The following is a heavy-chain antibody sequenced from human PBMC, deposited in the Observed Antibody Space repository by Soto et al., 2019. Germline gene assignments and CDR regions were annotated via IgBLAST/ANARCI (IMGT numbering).Heavy chain of an antibody. CDR1: GYTFSSYD. Sequence: ASVKVSCKASGYTFSSYDINWVRQATGQGLEWMGWMNPNSGNTGYAQKFQGRVTMTRNTSISTAYMELSSLRSEDTAVYYCARRRGMIYSPMLSKKKEYYFDLGGKGPRVTVP. J-gene: IGHJ4*02. D-gene: IGHD2-15*01. CDR3: ARRRGMIYSPMLSKKKEYYFDL. V-gene: IGHV1-8*01. CDR2: MNPNSGNT.